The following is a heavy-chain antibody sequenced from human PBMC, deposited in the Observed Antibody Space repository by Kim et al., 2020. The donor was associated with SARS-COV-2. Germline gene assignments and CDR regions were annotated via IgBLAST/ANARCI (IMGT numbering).Heavy chain of an antibody. J-gene: IGHJ2*01. D-gene: IGHD2-2*01. V-gene: IGHV4-59*01. CDR3: ARVVVVPGEWYFDL. Sequence: NPPLKSRVTISVDTSKNQFSLKLSSVTAAETAVYYCARVVVVPGEWYFDLWGRGTLVTVSS.